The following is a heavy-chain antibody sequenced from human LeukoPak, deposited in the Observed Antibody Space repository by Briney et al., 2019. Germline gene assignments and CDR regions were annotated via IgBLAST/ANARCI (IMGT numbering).Heavy chain of an antibody. D-gene: IGHD1-26*01. Sequence: GGSLRLSCAASGFTFSSHGMSWVRLAPGKGLEWVSVISGSGGSTYYADSVKGRFTISRDNSKDTLYLQMNSLRAEDTAVYYCARKSGGYYFPLDYWGQGTLLTVSS. CDR2: ISGSGGST. J-gene: IGHJ4*02. V-gene: IGHV3-23*01. CDR1: GFTFSSHG. CDR3: ARKSGGYYFPLDY.